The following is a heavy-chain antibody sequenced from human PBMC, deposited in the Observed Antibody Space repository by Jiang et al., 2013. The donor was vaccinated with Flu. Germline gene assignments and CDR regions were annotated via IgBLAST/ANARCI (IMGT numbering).Heavy chain of an antibody. V-gene: IGHV4-39*07. CDR1: GGSISSSSYY. D-gene: IGHD6-25*01. CDR3: VRGPGGYTGEAFDV. J-gene: IGHJ3*01. CDR2: IYYSGST. Sequence: GSGLVKPSETLSLTCTVSGGSISSSSYYWGWIRQPPGKGLEWIGSIYYSGSTYYNPSLKSRVTISVDTSKNQFSLRLTSVTAADTAVYYCVRGPGGYTGEAFDVWGQGDSGHRLF.